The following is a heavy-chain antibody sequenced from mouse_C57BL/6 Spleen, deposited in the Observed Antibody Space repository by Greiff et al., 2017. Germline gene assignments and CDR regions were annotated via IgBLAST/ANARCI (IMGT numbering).Heavy chain of an antibody. CDR3: ARYRITTVVARGAMDY. D-gene: IGHD1-1*01. J-gene: IGHJ4*01. CDR2: IYPGDGDT. Sequence: QVQLQQSGPELVKPGASVKISCKASGYAFSSSWMNWVKQRPGKGLEWIGRIYPGDGDTNYNGKFKGKATLTADKSSSTAYMQLSSLTSEDSAVYFCARYRITTVVARGAMDYWGQGTSVTVSS. V-gene: IGHV1-82*01. CDR1: GYAFSSSW.